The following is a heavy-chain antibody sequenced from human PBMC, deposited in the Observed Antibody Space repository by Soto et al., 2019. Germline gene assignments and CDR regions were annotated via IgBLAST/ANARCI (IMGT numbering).Heavy chain of an antibody. CDR2: ISAYNGNT. CDR1: GYTFTSYG. Sequence: ASVKVSCKASGYTFTSYGISWVQQAPGQGLEWMGWISAYNGNTNYAQKLQGRVTMTTDTSTSTAYMELRSLRSDDTAVYYCARDVVAGRYYYYYYMDVGGKGTTVTVSS. J-gene: IGHJ6*03. D-gene: IGHD6-19*01. V-gene: IGHV1-18*01. CDR3: ARDVVAGRYYYYYYMDV.